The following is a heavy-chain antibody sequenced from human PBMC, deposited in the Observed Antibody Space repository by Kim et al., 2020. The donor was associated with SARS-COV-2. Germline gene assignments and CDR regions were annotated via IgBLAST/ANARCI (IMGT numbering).Heavy chain of an antibody. V-gene: IGHV5-51*01. J-gene: IGHJ3*02. Sequence: SPSVQGQVAISADKSISTAYLQWSSLKASDTAMYYCARHMGAATGDAFDIWGQGTMVTISS. D-gene: IGHD1-26*01. CDR3: ARHMGAATGDAFDI.